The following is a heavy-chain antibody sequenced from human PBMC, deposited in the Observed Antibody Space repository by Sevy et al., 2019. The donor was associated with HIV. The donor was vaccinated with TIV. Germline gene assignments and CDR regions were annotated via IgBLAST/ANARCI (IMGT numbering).Heavy chain of an antibody. J-gene: IGHJ6*02. Sequence: ASVKVSCKASGYTFTTYAINWVRQAPGQGLEWMGWINTNTGNPTYAQGFTGRFVFSLDTSVSTEYLQISSLKTEETAVYFCAGEHTQIVVVPAALRDYYYYAMDVWGQGTTVTVSS. CDR3: AGEHTQIVVVPAALRDYYYYAMDV. D-gene: IGHD2-2*01. CDR1: GYTFTTYA. V-gene: IGHV7-4-1*02. CDR2: INTNTGNP.